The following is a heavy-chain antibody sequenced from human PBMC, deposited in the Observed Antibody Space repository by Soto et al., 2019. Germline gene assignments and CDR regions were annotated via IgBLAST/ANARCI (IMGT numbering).Heavy chain of an antibody. CDR1: GFSFSNYW. CDR3: ARVGGVWYPDY. D-gene: IGHD2-21*02. CDR2: IRQDGNEE. V-gene: IGHV3-7*03. J-gene: IGHJ4*02. Sequence: EVQLVESGGGLVQPGGSLKLSCVTSGFSFSNYWMTWVRQAPGKGLEWVANIRQDGNEEYFLDSLRGRFTISRDTAKNSLYLHMNSLTTDDTAVSYCARVGGVWYPDYWGQGTLVTVSS.